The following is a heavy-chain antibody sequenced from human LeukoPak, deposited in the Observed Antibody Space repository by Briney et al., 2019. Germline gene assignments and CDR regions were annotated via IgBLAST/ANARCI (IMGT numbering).Heavy chain of an antibody. CDR3: ARPSRRLLPNAFDI. CDR2: INHSGST. D-gene: IGHD2-15*01. CDR1: GGSISSSSYY. J-gene: IGHJ3*02. V-gene: IGHV4-39*07. Sequence: SETLSLTCTVSGGSISSSSYYWSWIRQPPGKGLEWIGEINHSGSTNYNPSLKSRVTISVDTSKNQFSLKLSSVTAADTAVYYCARPSRRLLPNAFDIWGQGTMVTVSS.